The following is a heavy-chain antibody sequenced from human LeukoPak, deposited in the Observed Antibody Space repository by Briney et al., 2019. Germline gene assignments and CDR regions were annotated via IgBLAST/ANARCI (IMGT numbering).Heavy chain of an antibody. CDR2: INPNSGGT. Sequence: ASVKVSCKASGYTFTGYYMHWVRQAPGQGLEWMGRINPNSGGTNYAQKFQGRVTMTRDTSISTAYMELSRLRPDDTAVYYCAAQDIVATDHLDYWGQGTLVTVSS. V-gene: IGHV1-2*06. J-gene: IGHJ4*02. D-gene: IGHD5-12*01. CDR1: GYTFTGYY. CDR3: AAQDIVATDHLDY.